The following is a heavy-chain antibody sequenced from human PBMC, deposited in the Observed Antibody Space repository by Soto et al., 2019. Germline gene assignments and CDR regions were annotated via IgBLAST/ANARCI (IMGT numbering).Heavy chain of an antibody. Sequence: GGSLRLSCAASGFTFSSYGMHWVRQAPGKGLEWVAVISYDGSNKYYADSVKGRFTISRDNSKNTLYLQMNSLRVEDTAVYYCAKESIFWMGLDQWGQGTLVTVSS. CDR1: GFTFSSYG. V-gene: IGHV3-30*18. D-gene: IGHD3-3*01. J-gene: IGHJ4*02. CDR3: AKESIFWMGLDQ. CDR2: ISYDGSNK.